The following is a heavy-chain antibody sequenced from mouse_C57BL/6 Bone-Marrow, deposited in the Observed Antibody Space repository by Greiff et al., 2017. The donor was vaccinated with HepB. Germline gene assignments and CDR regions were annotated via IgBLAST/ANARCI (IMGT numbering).Heavy chain of an antibody. J-gene: IGHJ2*01. Sequence: EVKLQQSGPELVKPGASVKISCKASGYSFTGYYMNWVKQSPEKSLEWIGEINPSTGGTTYNQKFKAKATLTVDKSYSTAYMQLKSLTSEDSAVYYCAKGPYYYGSSYEDHWGQGTTLTVSS. V-gene: IGHV1-42*01. CDR3: AKGPYYYGSSYEDH. D-gene: IGHD1-1*01. CDR2: INPSTGGT. CDR1: GYSFTGYY.